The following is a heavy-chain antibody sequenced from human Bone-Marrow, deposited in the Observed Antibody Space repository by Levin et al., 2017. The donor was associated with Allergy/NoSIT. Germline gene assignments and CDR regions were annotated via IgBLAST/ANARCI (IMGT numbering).Heavy chain of an antibody. CDR2: INPNTGDA. J-gene: IGHJ4*02. CDR3: ARDGDYGGSSGAFYFVY. CDR1: GYNLSGYY. V-gene: IGHV1-2*06. Sequence: GASVKVSCKASGYNLSGYYMYWLRQAPGQGLEWMGRINPNTGDAKYAQKFQGRVTLTRDTSISTTYMELSGLTSDDTAVYYCARDGDYGGSSGAFYFVYWGQGTLVTVSS. D-gene: IGHD4-23*01.